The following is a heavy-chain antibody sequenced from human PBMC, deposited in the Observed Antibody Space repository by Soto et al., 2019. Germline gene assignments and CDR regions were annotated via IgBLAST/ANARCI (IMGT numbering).Heavy chain of an antibody. CDR1: GGTFSSYA. CDR2: IIPIFGTT. V-gene: IGHV1-69*13. Sequence: VASVKVSCKASGGTFSSYAISWVRQAPGQGXEWMGGIIPIFGTTNYAQRFQGRVTITADESTSTAYMELSSLRSEDTAVYYCARRSPIYCRDSSCFLTRARAPGLLPSSYYYGMDVWGQGTSVTVSS. D-gene: IGHD2-15*01. J-gene: IGHJ6*02. CDR3: ARRSPIYCRDSSCFLTRARAPGLLPSSYYYGMDV.